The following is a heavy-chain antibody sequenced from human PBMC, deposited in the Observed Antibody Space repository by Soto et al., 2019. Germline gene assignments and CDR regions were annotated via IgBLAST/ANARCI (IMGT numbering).Heavy chain of an antibody. CDR1: GFTFRSYG. Sequence: GGSLRLSCAASGFTFRSYGMHWVRQAPGKGLEWVAVISYDGRNKYYADSVKGRFTISRDNSKNTLYLQMNSLRIEDTAVYYCARELERVFDYWGQGTLVTVSS. CDR2: ISYDGRNK. D-gene: IGHD1-1*01. J-gene: IGHJ4*02. CDR3: ARELERVFDY. V-gene: IGHV3-30*03.